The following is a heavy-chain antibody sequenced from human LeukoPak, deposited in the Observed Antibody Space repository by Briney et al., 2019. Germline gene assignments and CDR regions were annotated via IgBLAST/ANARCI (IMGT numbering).Heavy chain of an antibody. CDR2: LYSGGIT. Sequence: GGSLRLSCAASAFTVSSNYMSWVRQAPGKGLEWVSVLYSGGITYYADSVKGRFTISSDNSMNTLDLQMNSLRVEDTAVYYCARGGTAAAKYFKHWGQGTLVTVSS. D-gene: IGHD6-13*01. J-gene: IGHJ1*01. V-gene: IGHV3-66*01. CDR1: AFTVSSNY. CDR3: ARGGTAAAKYFKH.